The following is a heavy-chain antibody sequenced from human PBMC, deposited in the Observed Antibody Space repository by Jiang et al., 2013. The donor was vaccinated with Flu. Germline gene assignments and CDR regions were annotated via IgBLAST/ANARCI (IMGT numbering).Heavy chain of an antibody. CDR3: AHRREDGYVWGSFDS. J-gene: IGHJ4*02. V-gene: IGHV2-5*02. CDR2: IYWDDDK. CDR1: GFSLTTTGVG. Sequence: KPTQTLTLTCTFSGFSLTTTGVGVGWIRQPPGKALEWLAPIYWDDDKRYSPSLKNRLTIIKDTSKNQVVLIMTNVGPVDTATYYCAHRREDGYVWGSFDSWGQGTLVTVSS. D-gene: IGHD3-16*01.